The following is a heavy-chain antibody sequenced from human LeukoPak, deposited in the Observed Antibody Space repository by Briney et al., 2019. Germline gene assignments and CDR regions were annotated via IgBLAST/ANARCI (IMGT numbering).Heavy chain of an antibody. CDR2: LYAGDTST. CDR3: VRGRLLRSTKYFDY. J-gene: IGHJ4*02. Sequence: GGSLRLSCAASGFPVNKYEMHWVRQAPGKGLEWDSYLYAGDTSTNYADAVWGRFTLSRDNAQNSVHLQMNSLRDEDTAVYYCVRGRLLRSTKYFDYWGQGALVTVSS. CDR1: GFPVNKYE. V-gene: IGHV3-48*03. D-gene: IGHD2-21*02.